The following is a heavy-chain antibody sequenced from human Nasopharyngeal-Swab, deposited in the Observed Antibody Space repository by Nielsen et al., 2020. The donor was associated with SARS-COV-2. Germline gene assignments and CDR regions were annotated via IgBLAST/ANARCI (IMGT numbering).Heavy chain of an antibody. CDR2: ISYDGSNK. J-gene: IGHJ6*02. Sequence: GGSLRLSCAASGFTFSSYAMHWVRQPPGKGLEWVAVISYDGSNKYYADSVKGRFTISRDNSKNTLYLQMNSLRAKDTAVYYCARSYYGAYYYGMDVWGQGTTVTVSS. CDR1: GFTFSSYA. CDR3: ARSYYGAYYYGMDV. D-gene: IGHD4-17*01. V-gene: IGHV3-30-3*01.